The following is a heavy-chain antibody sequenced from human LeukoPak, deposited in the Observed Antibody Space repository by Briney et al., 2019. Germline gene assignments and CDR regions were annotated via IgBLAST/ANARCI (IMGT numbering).Heavy chain of an antibody. D-gene: IGHD6-19*01. CDR3: AREEYSSGWYRSGYYFDY. CDR1: GYTFTGYY. Sequence: ASVKVSCKVSGYTFTGYYLHWVRQAPGQGLEWMGRINPSSGGTNYAQKFQGRVTMTRDTSTSTVYMELSSLRSEDTAVYYCAREEYSSGWYRSGYYFDYWGQGTLVTVSS. CDR2: INPSSGGT. V-gene: IGHV1-2*06. J-gene: IGHJ4*02.